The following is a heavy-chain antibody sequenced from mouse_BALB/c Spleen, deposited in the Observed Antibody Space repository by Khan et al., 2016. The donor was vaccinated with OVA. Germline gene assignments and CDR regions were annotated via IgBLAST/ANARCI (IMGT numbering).Heavy chain of an antibody. Sequence: QIQLVQSGAELARPGASVKLSCKASGYIFTDYNINWMRQRTGQGLEWIGEIYPGSDNTYYNERFKGKATLTVDKSSSTAYKHLSSQTADDSSVYCCTRECAALFPYWGQGTLVTVSA. V-gene: IGHV1-77*01. CDR2: IYPGSDNT. J-gene: IGHJ3*01. D-gene: IGHD6-1*01. CDR1: GYIFTDYN. CDR3: TRECAALFPY.